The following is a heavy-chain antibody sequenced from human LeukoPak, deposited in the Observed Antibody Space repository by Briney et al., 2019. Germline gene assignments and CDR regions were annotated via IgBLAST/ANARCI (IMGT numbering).Heavy chain of an antibody. V-gene: IGHV4-39*02. CDR3: ARGAFDL. Sequence: SETLSLTCTVSGGSISSSNSYWGWIRQPPGQGLEWIATVFYSGSPYYNPSLKSRITISMDTSKNQFSLNLTSVSAADTAIYYSARGAFDLWGRGTLVTVSA. CDR2: VFYSGSP. J-gene: IGHJ2*01. CDR1: GGSISSSNSY.